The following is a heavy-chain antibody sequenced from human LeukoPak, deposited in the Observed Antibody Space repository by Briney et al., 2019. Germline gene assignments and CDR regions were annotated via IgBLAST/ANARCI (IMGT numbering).Heavy chain of an antibody. CDR1: GGSISSYY. CDR2: IYYSGST. J-gene: IGHJ6*02. V-gene: IGHV4-59*08. CDR3: ARQVTTSYYYGLDV. Sequence: SETLSLTCTVSGGSISSYYWSWIRQPPGKGLEWIGYIYYSGSTNYNPSLKSRVTISVDTSKNQFSLNLSSVTAADTAVYYGARQVTTSYYYGLDVWGQGTTVTVSS. D-gene: IGHD4-11*01.